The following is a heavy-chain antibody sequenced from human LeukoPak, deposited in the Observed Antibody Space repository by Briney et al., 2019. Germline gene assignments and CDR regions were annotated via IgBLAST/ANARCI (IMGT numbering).Heavy chain of an antibody. Sequence: SETLSLTCTVSGGSISSYYWSWIRQPPGKGLEWIGYIYYSGSTNYNPSLKSRVTISVDTSKNQFSLKLSSVTAADTAVYYCARHRKSLGEYAFDIWGQGTMVTVSS. J-gene: IGHJ3*02. V-gene: IGHV4-59*08. CDR1: GGSISSYY. CDR3: ARHRKSLGEYAFDI. CDR2: IYYSGST. D-gene: IGHD3-16*01.